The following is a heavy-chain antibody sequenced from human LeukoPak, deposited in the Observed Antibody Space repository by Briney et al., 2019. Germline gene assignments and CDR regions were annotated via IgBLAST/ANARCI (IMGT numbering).Heavy chain of an antibody. J-gene: IGHJ5*02. Sequence: PSETLSLTCAVSGGSISSGGYSWSWIRQPPGKGLEWIGYIYYSGSTYYNPSLKSRVTISVDTSKNQFSLKLSSVTAADTAVYYCARAAMVVRGVTNWFDPWGQGTLVTVSS. V-gene: IGHV4-30-4*07. CDR2: IYYSGST. CDR1: GGSISSGGYS. CDR3: ARAAMVVRGVTNWFDP. D-gene: IGHD3-10*01.